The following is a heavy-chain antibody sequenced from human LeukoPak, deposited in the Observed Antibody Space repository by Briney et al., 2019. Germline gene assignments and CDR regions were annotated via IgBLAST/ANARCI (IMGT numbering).Heavy chain of an antibody. Sequence: GGSLRLSCAASGFTFSSYAMSWVRQAPGKGLEWVSTISGSGGSTYYADSVKGRFTISRDNSKNTLYLQMNSLRAEDTAVYYCAKGTYCPNYYFDYWGMGTLVTVSS. J-gene: IGHJ4*02. CDR1: GFTFSSYA. D-gene: IGHD2-21*01. CDR3: AKGTYCPNYYFDY. V-gene: IGHV3-23*01. CDR2: ISGSGGST.